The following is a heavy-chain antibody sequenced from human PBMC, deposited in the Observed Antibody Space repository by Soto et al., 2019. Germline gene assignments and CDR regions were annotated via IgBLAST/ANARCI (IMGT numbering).Heavy chain of an antibody. Sequence: EVQLLESGGGLVQPGGSLRLSCAASGFTFSSYAMSWVRQAPGKGLEWVSHISSGSSTYYADSVKGRFTISRDNSKNTLYLQVNSLRAEDTAVYYCAKTYKGRAYTTGLLAAFDIWGQGTTVTVSS. CDR3: AKTYKGRAYTTGLLAAFDI. D-gene: IGHD6-19*01. CDR1: GFTFSSYA. CDR2: ISSGSST. V-gene: IGHV3-23*01. J-gene: IGHJ3*02.